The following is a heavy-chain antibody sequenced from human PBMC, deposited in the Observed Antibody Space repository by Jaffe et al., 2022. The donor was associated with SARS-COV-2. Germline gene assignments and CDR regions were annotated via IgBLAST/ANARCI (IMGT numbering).Heavy chain of an antibody. CDR2: INHSGIT. CDR1: GGPFSTYF. J-gene: IGHJ4*02. Sequence: QVQLQQWGAGLLKPSETLSLTCAVYGGPFSTYFWNWLRQPPGKGLEWIGEINHSGITNYNPSLKSRVTISEDTSKNQFSLKVTSVTAADTAVYYCASGTGYWGQGTLVTVSS. CDR3: ASGTGY. V-gene: IGHV4-34*01.